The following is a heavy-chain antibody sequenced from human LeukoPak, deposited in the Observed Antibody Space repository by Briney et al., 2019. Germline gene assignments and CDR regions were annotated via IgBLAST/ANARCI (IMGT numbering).Heavy chain of an antibody. V-gene: IGHV1-46*01. J-gene: IGHJ6*03. Sequence: ASVKVSCKASGYTFTSYYMHWVRQAPGQGLEWMGIINPSGGSTSYAQKFQGRVTMTRDMSTSTAYMELRSLRSDDTAVYYCARNPLDYYDSSGYYYYYYMDVWGKGTTVTVSS. CDR1: GYTFTSYY. D-gene: IGHD3-22*01. CDR3: ARNPLDYYDSSGYYYYYYMDV. CDR2: INPSGGST.